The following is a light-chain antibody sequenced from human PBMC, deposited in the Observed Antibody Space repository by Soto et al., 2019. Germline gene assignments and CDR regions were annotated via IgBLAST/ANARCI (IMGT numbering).Light chain of an antibody. CDR1: QSVSSN. Sequence: EIVMTQSPATLSVSPGERATLSCRASQSVSSNLAWYQQKPGQAPRLLIYGASTRATGIPARFSGSGSGTECTLTISSLQSEDFAVYYCQQYNNWPVTFGPVTKVDIK. CDR2: GAS. CDR3: QQYNNWPVT. J-gene: IGKJ3*01. V-gene: IGKV3-15*01.